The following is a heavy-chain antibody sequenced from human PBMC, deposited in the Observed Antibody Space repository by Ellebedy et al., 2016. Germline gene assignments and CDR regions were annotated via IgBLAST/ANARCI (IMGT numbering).Heavy chain of an antibody. D-gene: IGHD1-14*01. CDR2: MNANSGNT. V-gene: IGHV1-8*02. J-gene: IGHJ5*02. CDR1: GYTFTSND. Sequence: ASVKVSCKASGYTFTSNDINWVRQAPGQGLEWIGWMNANSGNTGYAQKFQGRVTMTRDTAISTAYMELNRLTSEETAMYYCARGAGEGGADWFDPWGQGTLVTVSS. CDR3: ARGAGEGGADWFDP.